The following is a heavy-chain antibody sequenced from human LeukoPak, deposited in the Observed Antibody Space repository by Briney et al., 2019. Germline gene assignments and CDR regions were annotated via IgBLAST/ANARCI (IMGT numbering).Heavy chain of an antibody. CDR3: TRSLMD. Sequence: GGSLRLSCAASGITLSAYCIHWVRPAPGKGLVWVSRINVDVSDTSYADFVKGRFTISRDNAQNTLFLHMNRLRAEDTAVNYCTRSLMDWGDGIRFTV. J-gene: IGHJ4*01. CDR1: GITLSAYC. CDR2: INVDVSDT. D-gene: IGHD2-2*03. V-gene: IGHV3-74*01.